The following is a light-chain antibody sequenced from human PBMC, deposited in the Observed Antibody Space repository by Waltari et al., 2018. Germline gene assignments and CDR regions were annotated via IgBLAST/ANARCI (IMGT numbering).Light chain of an antibody. V-gene: IGLV2-14*03. Sequence: QSALTQPASVSGSPGQSITISCTGTSSDVGGYNYASWYQQYPGKAPKLIIYDVSNRPSGVSNRFSGSKSGNTASLTISGLQAEDEADYYCCSYTTSTTLDVVFGGGTKVTVL. CDR3: CSYTTSTTLDVV. J-gene: IGLJ2*01. CDR1: SSDVGGYNY. CDR2: DVS.